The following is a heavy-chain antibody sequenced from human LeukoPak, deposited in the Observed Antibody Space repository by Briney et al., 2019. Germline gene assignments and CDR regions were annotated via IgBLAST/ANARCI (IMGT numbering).Heavy chain of an antibody. CDR2: IYYSGST. D-gene: IGHD4-17*01. J-gene: IGHJ4*02. Sequence: SETLSLTCAVYGGSFSGYYWSWIRQPPGKGLEWIGSIYYSGSTYYNPSLKSRVTISVGTSKNQFSLKLSSVTAADTAVYYCARGTDYGDYLHPFDYWGQGTLVTVSS. CDR3: ARGTDYGDYLHPFDY. CDR1: GGSFSGYY. V-gene: IGHV4-34*01.